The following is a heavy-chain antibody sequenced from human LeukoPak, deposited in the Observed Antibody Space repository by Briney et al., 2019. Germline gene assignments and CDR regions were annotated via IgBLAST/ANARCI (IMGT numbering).Heavy chain of an antibody. Sequence: ASVKVSCKASGYTFTSYGISWVRRAPGQGLEWMGWISAYNGNTNYAQKLQGRVTMTTDTSTSTAYMELRSLRSDDTAVYYCARTYSSSSIGYYYYMDVWGKGTTVTVSS. D-gene: IGHD6-13*01. V-gene: IGHV1-18*01. CDR2: ISAYNGNT. CDR3: ARTYSSSSIGYYYYMDV. CDR1: GYTFTSYG. J-gene: IGHJ6*03.